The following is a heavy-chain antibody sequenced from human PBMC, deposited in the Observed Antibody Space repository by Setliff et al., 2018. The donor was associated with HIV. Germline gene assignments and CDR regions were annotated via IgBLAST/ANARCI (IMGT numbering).Heavy chain of an antibody. Sequence: SETLSLTCAVYGASFNAYFWTWIRQPPGKGLEWIGEVVQSGATNYNPSLKSRLTMSVDTSKNQFSLKLTSVTAADTAVYYCARTRDKYYDILTPAYYIDYWGHGTLVTVSS. CDR3: ARTRDKYYDILTPAYYIDY. D-gene: IGHD3-9*01. J-gene: IGHJ4*01. CDR2: VVQSGAT. V-gene: IGHV4-34*12. CDR1: GASFNAYF.